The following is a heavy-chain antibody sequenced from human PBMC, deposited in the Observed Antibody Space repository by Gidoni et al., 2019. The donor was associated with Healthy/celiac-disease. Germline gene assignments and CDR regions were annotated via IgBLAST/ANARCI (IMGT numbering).Heavy chain of an antibody. CDR2: IYYSGST. D-gene: IGHD3-22*01. Sequence: QLQLQESRPGLVQPSETPSLTCTVPGRSHSSSSYYWGWIRQPPGKGLEWVGSIYYSGSTYYDPSRKSRVTISVDTSKSQFSLKLSSVTAAGAAVYYCASGYESSASFDLWGRGTLVTVSS. CDR1: GRSHSSSSYY. J-gene: IGHJ2*01. V-gene: IGHV4-39*01. CDR3: ASGYESSASFDL.